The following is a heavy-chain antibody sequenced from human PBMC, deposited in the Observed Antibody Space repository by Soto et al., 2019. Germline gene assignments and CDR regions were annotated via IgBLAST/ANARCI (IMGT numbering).Heavy chain of an antibody. D-gene: IGHD2-15*01. CDR3: ARGYGIGGTCCSDH. Sequence: PSETLSLTCAVYGGSFSGYYWSWIRQPPGKGPEWIGEINHSGSTNYNPSLKSRVTISVDTSKNQFSLRLSSVTAADTAVYYCARGYGIGGTCCSDHWGQGTLVTVSS. J-gene: IGHJ4*02. CDR2: INHSGST. V-gene: IGHV4-34*01. CDR1: GGSFSGYY.